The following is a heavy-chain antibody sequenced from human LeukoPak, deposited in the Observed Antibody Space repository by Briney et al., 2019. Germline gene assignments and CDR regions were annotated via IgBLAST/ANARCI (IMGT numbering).Heavy chain of an antibody. J-gene: IGHJ6*03. CDR3: ASFTIFGPYYYYYYMDV. V-gene: IGHV3-7*01. Sequence: GSLRLSCAASGFTFSSYWMSWVRQAPGKGLEWVANIKQHGSEKYYVDSVKGRFTISRDNAKNSLYLQMNSLRAEDTAVYYCASFTIFGPYYYYYYMDVWGKGTTVTVSS. CDR1: GFTFSSYW. D-gene: IGHD3-3*01. CDR2: IKQHGSEK.